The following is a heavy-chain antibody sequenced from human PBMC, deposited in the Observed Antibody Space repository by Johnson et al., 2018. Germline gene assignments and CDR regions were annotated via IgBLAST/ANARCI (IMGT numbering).Heavy chain of an antibody. V-gene: IGHV1-69*12. Sequence: QVQLVQSGAEVKKPGSSVKVSCKASGDTYSDYVISWVRQAPGQGLEWMGGIIPMFGTVNYAQKFRGRVTLTADESTGTAYMELSSLRYEDTAGDYCARGQTDPFVTVPAGLTMVGLDVWGQGTTVIVS. CDR3: ARGQTDPFVTVPAGLTMVGLDV. J-gene: IGHJ6*02. CDR2: IIPMFGTV. D-gene: IGHD2-2*01. CDR1: GDTYSDYV.